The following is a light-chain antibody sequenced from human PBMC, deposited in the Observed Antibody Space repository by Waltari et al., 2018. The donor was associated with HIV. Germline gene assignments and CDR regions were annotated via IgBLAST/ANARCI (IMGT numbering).Light chain of an antibody. CDR2: GAF. Sequence: DIQMTQSPSSLSASVGDTVTITFRANLDISNSLSWFQQQPGKVPKLLVHGAFKLQRGVSSRFRGSGSGADYTLTISGLQAEDFATYCCRQYVGFPLNFSGGTRVDI. J-gene: IGKJ4*01. CDR1: LDISNS. CDR3: RQYVGFPLN. V-gene: IGKV1-NL1*01.